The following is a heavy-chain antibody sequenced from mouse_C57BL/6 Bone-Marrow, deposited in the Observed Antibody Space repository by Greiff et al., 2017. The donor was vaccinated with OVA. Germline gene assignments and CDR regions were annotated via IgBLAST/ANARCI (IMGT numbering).Heavy chain of an antibody. V-gene: IGHV1-50*01. CDR3: AHSSGYY. CDR2: IDPSDSYT. J-gene: IGHJ3*01. CDR1: GYTFTSYW. D-gene: IGHD3-2*02. Sequence: VQLQQPGAELVKPGASVTLSCKASGYTFTSYWMQWVKQRPGQGLEWIGEIDPSDSYTNYNQKFKGKATLTVDTSSSTAYMQLSSLTSEDSAVYYCAHSSGYYWGQGTLVTVSA.